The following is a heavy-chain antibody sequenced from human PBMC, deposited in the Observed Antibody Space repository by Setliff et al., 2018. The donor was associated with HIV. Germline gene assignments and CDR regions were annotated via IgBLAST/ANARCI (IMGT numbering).Heavy chain of an antibody. J-gene: IGHJ5*02. Sequence: SETLSLTCAVYGGSFSGYYWSWIRQPPGKGLEWIGEINHSGSTNYNPSLKSRVTISVDTSKNQFSLKLSSVTAADTAVYYCARGHLSPKFDPWGQGILVTVSS. CDR1: GGSFSGYY. CDR3: ARGHLSPKFDP. CDR2: INHSGST. V-gene: IGHV4-34*01.